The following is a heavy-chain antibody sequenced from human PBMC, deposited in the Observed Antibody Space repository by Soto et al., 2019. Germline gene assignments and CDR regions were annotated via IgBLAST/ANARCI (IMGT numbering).Heavy chain of an antibody. CDR1: GFTFSSYW. Sequence: PGGSLRLSCAASGFTFSSYWMSWVRQAPGKGLEWVANIKQDGSEKYYVDSVKGRFTISRDNAKNSLYLQMNSLRAEDTAVYYCARVCGGYVGYYYGMDVWGQGTTVTVSS. CDR2: IKQDGSEK. V-gene: IGHV3-7*01. D-gene: IGHD2-21*01. J-gene: IGHJ6*02. CDR3: ARVCGGYVGYYYGMDV.